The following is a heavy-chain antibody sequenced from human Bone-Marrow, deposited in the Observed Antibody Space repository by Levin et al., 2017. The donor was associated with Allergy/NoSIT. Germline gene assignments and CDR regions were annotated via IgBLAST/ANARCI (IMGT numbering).Heavy chain of an antibody. CDR3: AKDTMEYSSTHDAFDI. CDR2: ISWNSGSI. CDR1: GFTFDDYA. J-gene: IGHJ3*02. D-gene: IGHD6-6*01. V-gene: IGHV3-9*01. Sequence: LSLTCAASGFTFDDYAMHWVRPAPGKGLEWVSGISWNSGSIGYADSVKGRFTISRDNAKNSLYLQMNSLRAEDTALYYCAKDTMEYSSTHDAFDIWGQGTMVTVSS.